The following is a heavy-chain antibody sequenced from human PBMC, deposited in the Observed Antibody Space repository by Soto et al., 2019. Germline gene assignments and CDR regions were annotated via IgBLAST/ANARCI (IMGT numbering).Heavy chain of an antibody. CDR3: AKDLENYYGSGSYDAFDI. D-gene: IGHD3-10*01. V-gene: IGHV3-30*18. Sequence: GGSLRLSCAASGFTFSSYGMHWVRQAPGKGLEWVAVISYDGSNKYYADSVKGRFTISRDNSKNTLYLQMNSLRAEDTAVYYCAKDLENYYGSGSYDAFDIWGQGTMVTVSS. J-gene: IGHJ3*02. CDR1: GFTFSSYG. CDR2: ISYDGSNK.